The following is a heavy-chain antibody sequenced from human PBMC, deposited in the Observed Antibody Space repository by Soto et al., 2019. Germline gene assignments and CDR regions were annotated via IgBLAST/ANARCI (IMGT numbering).Heavy chain of an antibody. D-gene: IGHD1-26*01. CDR2: IIPIFGTA. CDR1: GGTFSSYA. J-gene: IGHJ6*02. V-gene: IGHV1-69*06. Sequence: QVQLVQSGAEVKKPGSSVKVSCKASGGTFSSYAISWVRQAPGQGLEWMGGIIPIFGTANYAQKFQGRVTITADKSTSTAYMELSSLRPEDTAVYYCARFLQWEGSDYYYGMDVWGQGTTVTVSS. CDR3: ARFLQWEGSDYYYGMDV.